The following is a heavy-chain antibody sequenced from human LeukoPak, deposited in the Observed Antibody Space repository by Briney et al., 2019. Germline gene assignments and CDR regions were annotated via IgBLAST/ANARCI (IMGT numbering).Heavy chain of an antibody. V-gene: IGHV3-30-3*01. J-gene: IGHJ4*02. CDR1: GFTFENYR. Sequence: GGSLRLSCAASGFTFENYRMHWVRQAPGKGLEWVSLITHDGSNKYYADSVKGRFTISRDNSKNTVHLQMSSLRTEDTAVYYCARDLLDCGGPKCSDYGGQGTLVTVSS. CDR2: ITHDGSNK. CDR3: ARDLLDCGGPKCSDY. D-gene: IGHD2-21*01.